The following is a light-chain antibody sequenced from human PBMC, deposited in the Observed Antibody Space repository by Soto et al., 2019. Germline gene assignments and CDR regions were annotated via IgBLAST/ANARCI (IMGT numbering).Light chain of an antibody. CDR3: QQRSDWALT. CDR1: QSVSSSY. V-gene: IGKV3D-20*02. CDR2: GAS. J-gene: IGKJ4*01. Sequence: EIVLTQSPGTLSLSPGERATLSCRASQSVSSSYLAWYQQKPGQAPRLRIYGASSRATGILDRFSGSGSGTDFTLTINRLEPEDFAVYYCQQRSDWALTFGGGTKVDIK.